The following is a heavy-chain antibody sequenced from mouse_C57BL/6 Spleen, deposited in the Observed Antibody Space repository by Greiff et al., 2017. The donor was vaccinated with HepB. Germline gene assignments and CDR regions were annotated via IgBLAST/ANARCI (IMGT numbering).Heavy chain of an antibody. Sequence: EVKLMESGGGLVKPGGSLKLSCAATGFTFSDYGMHWVRQAPEKGLEWVAYISSGSSTIYYADTVKGRFTISRDNAKNTLFLQMTSLRSEDTAMYYCARGYYGSSFFAYWGQGTLVTVSA. CDR1: GFTFSDYG. V-gene: IGHV5-17*01. J-gene: IGHJ3*01. CDR2: ISSGSSTI. CDR3: ARGYYGSSFFAY. D-gene: IGHD1-1*01.